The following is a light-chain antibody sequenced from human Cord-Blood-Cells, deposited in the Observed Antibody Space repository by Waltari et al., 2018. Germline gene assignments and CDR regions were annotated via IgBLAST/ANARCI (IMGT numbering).Light chain of an antibody. Sequence: SSELTQDPAVSVALGQTVRITCQGDSLRSYYASWYQQKPGQAPVLGIYGKNNRPSGIPDRFSGSSSGNTTSLTITGAQAEDEADYYGDSRDSSGNHWVFGGGTKLTVL. CDR1: SLRSYY. J-gene: IGLJ3*02. CDR2: GKN. CDR3: DSRDSSGNHWV. V-gene: IGLV3-19*01.